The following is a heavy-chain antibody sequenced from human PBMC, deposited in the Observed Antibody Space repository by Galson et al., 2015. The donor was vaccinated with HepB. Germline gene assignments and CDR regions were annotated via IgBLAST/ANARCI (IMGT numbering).Heavy chain of an antibody. V-gene: IGHV1-2*06. CDR2: INPNSGGT. CDR3: ARVGLERPETLWN. Sequence: SVKVSCNASGYTFTGYYMHWVRQAPGQGLEWMGRINPNSGGTNYAQKFQGRVTMTRDTSISTAYMELSRLRSDDTAVYYCARVGLERPETLWNWGQGTLVTVSS. J-gene: IGHJ4*02. CDR1: GYTFTGYY. D-gene: IGHD1-1*01.